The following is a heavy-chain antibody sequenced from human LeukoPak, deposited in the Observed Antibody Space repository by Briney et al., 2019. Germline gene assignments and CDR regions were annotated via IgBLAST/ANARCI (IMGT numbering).Heavy chain of an antibody. CDR1: GGSFSGYY. J-gene: IGHJ5*02. CDR3: ARVQGYSYGWSHSWFDP. Sequence: SETLSLTCAVYGGSFSGYYWSWIRQPPGKGLEWIGEINHSGSTNYNPSLKSRVTISVDTSKNQFSLKLSSVTAADTAVYYCARVQGYSYGWSHSWFDPWGQGTLVTVSS. V-gene: IGHV4-34*01. CDR2: INHSGST. D-gene: IGHD5-18*01.